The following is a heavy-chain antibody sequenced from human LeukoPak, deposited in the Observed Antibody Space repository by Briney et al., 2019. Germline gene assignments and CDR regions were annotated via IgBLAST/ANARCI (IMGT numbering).Heavy chain of an antibody. D-gene: IGHD3-22*01. Sequence: PGRSLRLSCAASGFTFSSYGMHWVRQAPGKGLEWVAVIWYDGSNKYYADSVKGRFTISRDNSKNTLYLQMNSLRAEDTAVYYCARADSSGYLHFDYWGQGTLVTVSS. CDR1: GFTFSSYG. J-gene: IGHJ4*02. CDR2: IWYDGSNK. V-gene: IGHV3-33*01. CDR3: ARADSSGYLHFDY.